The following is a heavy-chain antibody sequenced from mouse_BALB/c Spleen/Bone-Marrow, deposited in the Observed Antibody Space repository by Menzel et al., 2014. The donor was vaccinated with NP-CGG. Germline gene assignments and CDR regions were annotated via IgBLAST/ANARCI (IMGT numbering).Heavy chain of an antibody. J-gene: IGHJ2*01. D-gene: IGHD2-4*01. CDR2: IWAGGST. Sequence: QVQLQQSGPGLVAPSQNLSITCTVSGFSLTNYGVHWIRQPPGKGLEWLGIIWAGGSTNYNSAFMSRLSISKDNSKSQVFFKMNSLQTDDTAIYYCATYDYDGRFDYWGQGTTLTVSS. V-gene: IGHV2-9*02. CDR3: ATYDYDGRFDY. CDR1: GFSLTNYG.